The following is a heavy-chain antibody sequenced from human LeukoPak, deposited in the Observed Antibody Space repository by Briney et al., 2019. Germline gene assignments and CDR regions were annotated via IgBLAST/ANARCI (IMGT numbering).Heavy chain of an antibody. CDR1: GFTFSSYS. V-gene: IGHV3-48*01. D-gene: IGHD2-15*01. Sequence: QTGGSLRLSCAASGFTFSSYSMNWVRQAPGKGLEWVSYISSSSSTIYYADSVKGRFTISRDNAKNSLYLQMNSLRAEGTAVYYCARGLCSGGSCYSLTYYYYGMDVWGQGTTVTVSS. J-gene: IGHJ6*02. CDR2: ISSSSSTI. CDR3: ARGLCSGGSCYSLTYYYYGMDV.